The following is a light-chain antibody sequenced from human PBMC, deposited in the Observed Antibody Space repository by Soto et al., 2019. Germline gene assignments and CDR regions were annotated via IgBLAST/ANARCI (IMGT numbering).Light chain of an antibody. V-gene: IGLV2-14*01. CDR2: EVT. Sequence: HSALTQPASVSGSPGQSITISCTGTNNDVGAYPYVSWYQQHPGTAPKLIIYEVTNRPSGLSDRFSGSKSGNTASLTISGLQPDAESESYCSSFATRGPTVIFGGGTKLTVL. J-gene: IGLJ2*01. CDR3: SSFATRGPTVI. CDR1: NNDVGAYPY.